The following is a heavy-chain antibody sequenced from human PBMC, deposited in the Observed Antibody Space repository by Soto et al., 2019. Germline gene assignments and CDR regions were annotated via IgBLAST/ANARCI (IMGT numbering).Heavy chain of an antibody. V-gene: IGHV5-10-1*01. J-gene: IGHJ6*02. Sequence: VESLKLSGKGSGYSFSSYWISWVRQRPGKGLEWMVRIDPSDAYTNYSASFQGRVTISADKSISTAYLQWSGRRASDTAMYYCARQKIGSTRSSSEYYYNGMDVWGQGTTVTVSS. CDR1: GYSFSSYW. CDR2: IDPSDAYT. CDR3: ARQKIGSTRSSSEYYYNGMDV. D-gene: IGHD6-6*01.